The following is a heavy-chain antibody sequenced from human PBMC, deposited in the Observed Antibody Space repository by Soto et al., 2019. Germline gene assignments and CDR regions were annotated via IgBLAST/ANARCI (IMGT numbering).Heavy chain of an antibody. CDR2: IWYDGSNK. CDR3: ARDYGDYVGDY. V-gene: IGHV3-33*01. CDR1: GFTFSSYG. J-gene: IGHJ4*02. Sequence: QVQLVESGGGVVQPGRSLRLSCAASGFTFSSYGMHWVRQAPGKGLEWVAVIWYDGSNKYYADSVKGRFTISRDNSKNTLYLQMNSLGAEDTAVYYCARDYGDYVGDYWGQGTLVTVSS. D-gene: IGHD4-17*01.